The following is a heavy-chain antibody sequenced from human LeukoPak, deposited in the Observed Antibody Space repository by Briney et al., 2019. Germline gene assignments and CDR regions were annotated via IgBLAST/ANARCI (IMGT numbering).Heavy chain of an antibody. CDR2: ISSSSNTI. D-gene: IGHD7-27*01. J-gene: IGHJ4*02. CDR3: ARDYVWGSSESDY. Sequence: GGSLRLSCAASGFTFSSYRMNWVRQAPGKGLEWVSYISSSSNTIYYADSVKGRFTISRDNAKNSLYLHMNSLRVEDTAIYYCARDYVWGSSESDYWGQGTLVTVSS. CDR1: GFTFSSYR. V-gene: IGHV3-48*01.